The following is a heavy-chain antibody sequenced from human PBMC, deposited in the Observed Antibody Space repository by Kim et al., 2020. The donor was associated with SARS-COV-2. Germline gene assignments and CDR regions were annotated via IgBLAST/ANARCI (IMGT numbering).Heavy chain of an antibody. CDR2: ISWNSGSI. CDR1: GFTFDDYA. V-gene: IGHV3-9*01. CDR3: AKAGIGLRFLEWLSPSMGV. Sequence: GGSLRLSCAASGFTFDDYAMHWVRQAPGKGLEWVSGISWNSGSIGYADSVKGRFTISRDNAKNSLYLQMNSLRAEDTALYYCAKAGIGLRFLEWLSPSMGVWGQGTTVTVSS. D-gene: IGHD3-3*01. J-gene: IGHJ6*02.